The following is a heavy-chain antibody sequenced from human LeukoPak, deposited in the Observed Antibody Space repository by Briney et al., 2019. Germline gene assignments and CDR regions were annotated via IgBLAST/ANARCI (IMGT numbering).Heavy chain of an antibody. J-gene: IGHJ6*02. D-gene: IGHD5-12*01. Sequence: PGGSLRLSCAASGFTVTSNYMSWVRQAPGKGLEWVSVIYSGGSTYYADSVKGRFTISRDNSNNTLYLQMDSLRAEDTAVYYCARARGYSGYESKWYFYGMDVWGQGTTVTVSS. V-gene: IGHV3-53*01. CDR3: ARARGYSGYESKWYFYGMDV. CDR2: IYSGGST. CDR1: GFTVTSNY.